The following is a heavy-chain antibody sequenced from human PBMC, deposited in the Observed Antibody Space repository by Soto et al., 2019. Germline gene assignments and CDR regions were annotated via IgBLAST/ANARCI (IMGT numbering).Heavy chain of an antibody. J-gene: IGHJ5*02. D-gene: IGHD3-9*01. V-gene: IGHV1-18*01. CDR2: ISAYNGNT. Sequence: RASVKVSCKASGYTFTSYGISWVRQAPGQGLEWMGWISAYNGNTNYAQKLQGRATMTTDTSTSTAYMELRSLRSDDTAVYYCARSGSLRYFDWLSNRFDPWGQGTLVTVSS. CDR1: GYTFTSYG. CDR3: ARSGSLRYFDWLSNRFDP.